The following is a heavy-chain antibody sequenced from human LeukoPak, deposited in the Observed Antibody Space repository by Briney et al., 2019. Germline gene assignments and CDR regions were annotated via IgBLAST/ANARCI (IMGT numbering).Heavy chain of an antibody. Sequence: GGSLRLSCAASGFTFSRYRMHWVRQAPGKGLVWVSRINGDGNTPIYADSVKVRFTISRDNARNTLYLQMNSLRAEDTAVYYCARDAYSYGLTNYAFDIWGQGTMVTVSS. J-gene: IGHJ3*02. CDR3: ARDAYSYGLTNYAFDI. CDR1: GFTFSRYR. D-gene: IGHD5-18*01. V-gene: IGHV3-74*01. CDR2: INGDGNTP.